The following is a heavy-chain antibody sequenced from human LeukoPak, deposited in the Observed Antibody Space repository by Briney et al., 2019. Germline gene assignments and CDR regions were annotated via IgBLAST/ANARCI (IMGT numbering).Heavy chain of an antibody. CDR3: ARDGVVVVAAEMGFDP. Sequence: ASVKVSCKASGYTFTSYGISWVRQAPGQGLEWMGWISAYNGNTNYAQKLQGRVTMTTDTPTSTAYMELRSLRSDDTAVYYCARDGVVVVAAEMGFDPWGQGTLVTVSS. V-gene: IGHV1-18*01. CDR2: ISAYNGNT. J-gene: IGHJ5*02. D-gene: IGHD2-15*01. CDR1: GYTFTSYG.